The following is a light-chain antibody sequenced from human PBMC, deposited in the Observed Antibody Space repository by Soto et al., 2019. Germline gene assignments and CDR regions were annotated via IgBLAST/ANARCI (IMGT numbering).Light chain of an antibody. V-gene: IGKV3-20*01. Sequence: EVVLTQSPGTLSLSPGERATLSCRASQSVSSTHLAWYQQKPGQAPRLLIYGASYRATGIPDRFSGSGSGTDFTLTISRLEPEDSAVYYCQQYGRSPRTFGQGTKVEIK. CDR3: QQYGRSPRT. CDR1: QSVSSTH. J-gene: IGKJ1*01. CDR2: GAS.